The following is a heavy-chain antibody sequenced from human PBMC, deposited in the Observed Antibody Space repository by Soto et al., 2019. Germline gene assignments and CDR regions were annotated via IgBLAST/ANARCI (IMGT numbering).Heavy chain of an antibody. Sequence: EVQLEEYGGGLVRPGASLRLSCAASGFTFNYYTMIWVRQAPGQGLEWVSSISSASDNIHYADSVKGRFTISRENAKNSVYLQMNSLRDEDTAVYYCARHITTVTTERIDFWGQGTLVTVSS. J-gene: IGHJ4*02. CDR1: GFTFNYYT. CDR2: ISSASDNI. D-gene: IGHD4-17*01. V-gene: IGHV3-21*01. CDR3: ARHITTVTTERIDF.